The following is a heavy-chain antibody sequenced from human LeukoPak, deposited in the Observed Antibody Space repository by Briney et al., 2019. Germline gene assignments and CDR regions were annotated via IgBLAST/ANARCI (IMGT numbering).Heavy chain of an antibody. V-gene: IGHV1-2*02. CDR2: MYFNSGAT. D-gene: IGHD3-16*01. Sequence: GASVRVSCKASGFTFTGYYVQWLRQAPGQGLEWVGWMYFNSGATRYAPKFQGRVTMTRDTSISTAYMELSSLRPDDTAMYYCEREGSSGQVWYAFDVWSQETMVTVSS. J-gene: IGHJ3*01. CDR1: GFTFTGYY. CDR3: EREGSSGQVWYAFDV.